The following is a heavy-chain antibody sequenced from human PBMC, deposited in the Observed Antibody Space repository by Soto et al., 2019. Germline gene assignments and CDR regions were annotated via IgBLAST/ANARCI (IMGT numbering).Heavy chain of an antibody. CDR1: VFTFSSYA. J-gene: IGHJ4*02. Sequence: XGSLRLSCASSVFTFSSYAMSWVRHSPGKWLEWVSAISGSGGSTYYADSVKGRFTISRDNSKNTLYLQMNSLRAEDTAVYYCASRAIWFGELSSDYWGQGTLDTVSS. CDR3: ASRAIWFGELSSDY. CDR2: ISGSGGST. D-gene: IGHD3-10*01. V-gene: IGHV3-23*01.